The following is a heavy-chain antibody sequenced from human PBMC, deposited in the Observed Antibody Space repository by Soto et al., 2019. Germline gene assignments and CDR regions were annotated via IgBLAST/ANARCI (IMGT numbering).Heavy chain of an antibody. D-gene: IGHD6-19*01. CDR1: GDSFSSNSVA. V-gene: IGHV6-1*01. Sequence: SQTLSLTCAISGDSFSSNSVALNWIRQSPSRGLEWLGRIYYRSKWYNDYAVSVKSRININPDTSKNQFSLQLNSVTPEDTAVYYCARFGSGWWFDYWGQGTLVTVSS. CDR2: IYYRSKWYN. J-gene: IGHJ4*02. CDR3: ARFGSGWWFDY.